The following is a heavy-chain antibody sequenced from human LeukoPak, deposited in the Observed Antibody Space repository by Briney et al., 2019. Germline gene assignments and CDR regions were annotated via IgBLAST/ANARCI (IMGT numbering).Heavy chain of an antibody. CDR1: GASLSGYY. D-gene: IGHD3-3*01. Sequence: SETLSLTCAVDGASLSGYYWSWIRQHPGKGLEWIGEINHIVSTNSNPSLKSRVTISVDTSKNQFSLKLSSVTAADTAVYYCARGSKFWSGYLKKNWFDPWGQGTLVTVSS. CDR3: ARGSKFWSGYLKKNWFDP. V-gene: IGHV4-34*01. J-gene: IGHJ5*02. CDR2: INHIVST.